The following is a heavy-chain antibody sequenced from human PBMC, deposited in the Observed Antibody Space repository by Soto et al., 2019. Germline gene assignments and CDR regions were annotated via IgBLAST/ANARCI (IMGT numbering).Heavy chain of an antibody. D-gene: IGHD3-10*01. J-gene: IGHJ6*02. V-gene: IGHV3-33*01. CDR3: ARDKYGTPAGGMDV. CDR1: AFTISSYG. CDR2: LWYDGSNQ. Sequence: GGALSVYCAASAFTISSYGIPAVLLAPGKGLEWVGVLWYDGSNQDYADSVNGRFTISRDNSKNTLYLQMNSLRAEDTAVYYCARDKYGTPAGGMDVWGQGTTVTVSS.